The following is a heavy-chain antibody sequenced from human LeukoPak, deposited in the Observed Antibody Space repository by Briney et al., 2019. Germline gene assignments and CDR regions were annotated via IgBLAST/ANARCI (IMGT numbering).Heavy chain of an antibody. CDR2: IFHKGNT. V-gene: IGHV4-39*01. Sequence: PSETLSLTCTVSGDSISSGNFWWGWIRQPPGKGLEWLGIIFHKGNTHYSSSLKSRVSVSVDTSKNQFSLRLSAVTAEDTAVYYCARQLGLGVWALDYWGQGTLVTVSS. CDR3: ARQLGLGVWALDY. J-gene: IGHJ4*02. CDR1: GDSISSGNFW. D-gene: IGHD5/OR15-5a*01.